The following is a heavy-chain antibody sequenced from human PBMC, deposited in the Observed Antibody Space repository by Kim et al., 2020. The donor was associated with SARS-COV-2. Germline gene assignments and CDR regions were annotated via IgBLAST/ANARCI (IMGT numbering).Heavy chain of an antibody. CDR1: GGSISSSSYY. D-gene: IGHD3-10*01. V-gene: IGHV4-39*01. CDR2: IYYSGST. Sequence: SETLSLTCTVSGGSISSSSYYWGWIRQPPGKGLEWIGSIYYSGSTYYNPSLKSRVTISVDTSKNQFSLKLSSVTAADTAVYYCASCGSDDAFDIWGQGTMVTVSS. CDR3: ASCGSDDAFDI. J-gene: IGHJ3*02.